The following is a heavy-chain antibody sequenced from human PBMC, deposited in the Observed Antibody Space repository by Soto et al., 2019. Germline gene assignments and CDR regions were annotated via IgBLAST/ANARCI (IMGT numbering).Heavy chain of an antibody. J-gene: IGHJ6*02. Sequence: NLSLTCTVPGGSISSGGYYWSWIRQHPGKRLEWIGYIYYSGSTYYNPSLKSRVTISVDTSKNQFSLKLSSVTAADTAVYYCARGWAVAGYSSSWFQYYYYGMDVWGQGTTVTVS. D-gene: IGHD6-13*01. CDR1: GGSISSGGYY. CDR3: ARGWAVAGYSSSWFQYYYYGMDV. CDR2: IYYSGST. V-gene: IGHV4-31*03.